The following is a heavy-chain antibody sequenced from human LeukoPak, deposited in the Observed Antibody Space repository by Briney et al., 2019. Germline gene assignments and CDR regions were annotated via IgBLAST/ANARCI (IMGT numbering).Heavy chain of an antibody. CDR1: GGSISSSSYY. J-gene: IGHJ4*02. CDR2: IYYSGST. D-gene: IGHD1-26*01. CDR3: ATTSGSYRETYFDY. Sequence: PSETLSLTCTVSGGSISSSSYYWGWIRQPRGKGLEWIGSIYYSGSTYYNPSLKSRVTISVDTPKNQFSLKLSPVTAADTAVYYCATTSGSYRETYFDYWGQGTLVTVSS. V-gene: IGHV4-39*01.